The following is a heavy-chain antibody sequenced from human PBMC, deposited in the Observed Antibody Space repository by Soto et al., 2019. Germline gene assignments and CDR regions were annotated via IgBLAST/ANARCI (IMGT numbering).Heavy chain of an antibody. J-gene: IGHJ6*02. CDR2: IYYSGST. D-gene: IGHD1-7*01. CDR1: GFSISRGGYY. Sequence: PSETLSLTCTVSGFSISRGGYYWIWIRQHPGKGLEWIGYIYYSGSTYYNPSLKSRVTISVDTSKNQFSLKLSSVTAADTAVYYCARDGSDYNWNYPLYYYGMDVWGQGTTVTVSS. CDR3: ARDGSDYNWNYPLYYYGMDV. V-gene: IGHV4-31*03.